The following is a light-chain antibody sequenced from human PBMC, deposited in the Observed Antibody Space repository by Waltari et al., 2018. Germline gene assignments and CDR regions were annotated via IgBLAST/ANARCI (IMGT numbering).Light chain of an antibody. CDR1: DSNPGAGTE. V-gene: IGLV1-40*01. Sequence: QSVLRQPPSVSGAPGQRVTISCIGTDSNPGAGTEVHRDQQFPGSAPKLLIFGNRKRPSGVPGRFSGSKSGNPASLAITGLQAEDEAEYYCQSYDSSLSGDVFGPGTKVTVL. CDR3: QSYDSSLSGDV. J-gene: IGLJ1*01. CDR2: GNR.